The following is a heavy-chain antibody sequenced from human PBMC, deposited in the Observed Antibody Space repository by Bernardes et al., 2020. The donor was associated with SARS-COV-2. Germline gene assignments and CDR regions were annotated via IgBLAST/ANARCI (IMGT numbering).Heavy chain of an antibody. V-gene: IGHV4-59*01. CDR1: GGSIETYY. D-gene: IGHD3-16*01. Sequence: SEPLSLTCTVSGGSIETYYWSWIRQPPGKGLEWIGYVSYSGNTDYSPSLRSRITISLDTSKAQFSLSLISVTAADTAVYYCARSLFEGARGFDPWGQGALVIVSS. CDR3: ARSLFEGARGFDP. CDR2: VSYSGNT. J-gene: IGHJ5*02.